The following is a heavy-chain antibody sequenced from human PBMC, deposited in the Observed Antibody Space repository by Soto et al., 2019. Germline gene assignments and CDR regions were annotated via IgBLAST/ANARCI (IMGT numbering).Heavy chain of an antibody. Sequence: QVQLQESGPGLVKPSGTLSLTCAVSGGSISSSNWWSWVRQPPGKGLAWIGEIYHRGGTNCNPSLKRRVTISVDKPENQFSLKLSSVTAADTAVYYCARGDCSGGSCYSVDIWGQGTMVTVSS. V-gene: IGHV4-4*02. CDR1: GGSISSSNW. J-gene: IGHJ3*02. CDR2: IYHRGGT. CDR3: ARGDCSGGSCYSVDI. D-gene: IGHD2-15*01.